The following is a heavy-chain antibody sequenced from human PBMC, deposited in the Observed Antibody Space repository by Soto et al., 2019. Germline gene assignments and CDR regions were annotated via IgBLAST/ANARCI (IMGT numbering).Heavy chain of an antibody. CDR2: ISNSGTA. D-gene: IGHD3-10*01. V-gene: IGHV4-59*01. CDR1: GGSMSGYS. Sequence: LSLTCPVSGGSMSGYSWSWIRQPPGRGLEWIGHISNSGTANYSPSLKSRLTMSVDTSKNQISLKVTSVTAADTAVYYCASSGAGSGDYWGPGILDTVFS. CDR3: ASSGAGSGDY. J-gene: IGHJ4*02.